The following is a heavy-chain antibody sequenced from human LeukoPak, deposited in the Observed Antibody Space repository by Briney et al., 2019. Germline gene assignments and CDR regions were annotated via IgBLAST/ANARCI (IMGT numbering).Heavy chain of an antibody. J-gene: IGHJ3*01. CDR3: ARGKEEETAFDV. CDR1: GGSITTRSHF. Sequence: SQRLSLTCTVSGGSITTRSHFWGWIRQPPGKGLDWIGTIYDSGSTYYYPSLKSRVTISVDTSKNQFSLRLSSVTAADTAVYYCARGKEEETAFDVWGQVTMVAVSS. V-gene: IGHV4-39*01. CDR2: IYDSGST.